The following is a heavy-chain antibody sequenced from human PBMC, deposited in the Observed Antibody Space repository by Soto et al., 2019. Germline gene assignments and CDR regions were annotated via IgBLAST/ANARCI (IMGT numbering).Heavy chain of an antibody. V-gene: IGHV3-73*01. Sequence: GGSLRLSCAASGFTFSGSAMHWVRQASGKGLEWVGRIRSKANSYATAYAASVKGRFTISRDNSKNTLSLQMNSLRAEDTAVYYCAQVPRYCSGGSCYAGYFQHWGQGTMVTVSS. CDR3: AQVPRYCSGGSCYAGYFQH. D-gene: IGHD2-15*01. J-gene: IGHJ1*01. CDR1: GFTFSGSA. CDR2: IRSKANSYAT.